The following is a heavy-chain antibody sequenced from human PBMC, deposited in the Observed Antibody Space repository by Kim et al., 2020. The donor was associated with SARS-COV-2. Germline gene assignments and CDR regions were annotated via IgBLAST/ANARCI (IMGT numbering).Heavy chain of an antibody. V-gene: IGHV4-34*01. J-gene: IGHJ6*02. CDR3: ARDNILTFYYYYYGMDV. D-gene: IGHD3-9*01. CDR1: GWPFSGYY. CDR2: INHSGST. Sequence: SETLSLTCAVYGWPFSGYYWSWIRQPPGKGLEWIGEINHSGSTNYNPSLKSRVTISVDTSKNQFSLKLSSVTAADTAVYYCARDNILTFYYYYYGMDVWGQGTTVTVSS.